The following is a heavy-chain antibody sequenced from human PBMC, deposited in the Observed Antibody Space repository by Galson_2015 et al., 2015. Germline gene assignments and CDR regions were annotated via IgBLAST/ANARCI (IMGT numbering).Heavy chain of an antibody. V-gene: IGHV4-61*01. CDR3: ARDSTSSDAFDI. CDR1: GGSVSSGSYY. D-gene: IGHD3-3*02. Sequence: LSLTCTVSGGSVSSGSYYWSWIRQPPGKGLEWIGYIYYTGSTNYNPSLKSRVTISVDTSKNQFSLKLSSVTAADTAFYYCARDSTSSDAFDIWGQGTMVTVSS. J-gene: IGHJ3*02. CDR2: IYYTGST.